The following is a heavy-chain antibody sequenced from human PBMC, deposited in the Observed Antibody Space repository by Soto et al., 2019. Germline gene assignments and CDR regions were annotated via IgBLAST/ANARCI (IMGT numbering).Heavy chain of an antibody. CDR3: ARATNVDTAMVYYYYMDV. CDR1: GGSFSGYY. J-gene: IGHJ6*03. CDR2: INHSGST. V-gene: IGHV4-34*01. Sequence: SETLSLTCAVYGGSFSGYYWSWIRQPPGKGLEWIGEINHSGSTNYNPSLKSRVTISVDTSKNQFSLKLSSVTAADTAVYYCARATNVDTAMVYYYYMDVWGKGTTVTVSS. D-gene: IGHD5-18*01.